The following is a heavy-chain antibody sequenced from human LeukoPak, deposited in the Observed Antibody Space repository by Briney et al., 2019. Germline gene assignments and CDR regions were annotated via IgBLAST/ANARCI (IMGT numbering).Heavy chain of an antibody. D-gene: IGHD3-22*01. J-gene: IGHJ4*02. CDR1: GFTFNTYS. Sequence: PGGSLRLSCAASGFTFNTYSMNWVRQAPGKGLEWVSSISSSSSYIYYTDSMKGRFTISRDNARKSLYLQMNSLRAEDTAVYYCASSRYDSSGYYGIIAYWGQGTLVTVSS. V-gene: IGHV3-21*01. CDR2: ISSSSSYI. CDR3: ASSRYDSSGYYGIIAY.